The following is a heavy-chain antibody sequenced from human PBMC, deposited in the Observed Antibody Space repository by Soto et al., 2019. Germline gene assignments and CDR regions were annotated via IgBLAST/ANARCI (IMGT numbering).Heavy chain of an antibody. V-gene: IGHV4-59*01. CDR2: IYYSGST. J-gene: IGHJ6*02. CDR1: GGSISSYY. D-gene: IGHD3-10*01. Sequence: SETLSLTCTVSGGSISSYYWSWIRQPPGKGLEWIGYIYYSGSTNYNPSLKSRVTISVDTSKNQFSLKLSSVTAADTAVYYCARDNSANYYYGRAVWGQGTTVTVSS. CDR3: ARDNSANYYYGRAV.